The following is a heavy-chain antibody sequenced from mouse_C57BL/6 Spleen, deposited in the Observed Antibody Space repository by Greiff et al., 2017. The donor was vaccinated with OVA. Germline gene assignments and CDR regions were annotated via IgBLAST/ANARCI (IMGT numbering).Heavy chain of an antibody. V-gene: IGHV1-69*01. CDR3: ARRTYYYGSSLRNWYVDV. CDR1: GYTFTSYW. CDR2: IDPSDSYT. Sequence: QVQLQQSGAELVMPGASVKLSCKASGYTFTSYWMHWVKQRPGQGLEWIGEIDPSDSYTNYNQKFKGKSTLTVDKSSSTAYMQLSSLTSEDSAVYYCARRTYYYGSSLRNWYVDVWGTGTTVTVSS. D-gene: IGHD1-1*01. J-gene: IGHJ1*03.